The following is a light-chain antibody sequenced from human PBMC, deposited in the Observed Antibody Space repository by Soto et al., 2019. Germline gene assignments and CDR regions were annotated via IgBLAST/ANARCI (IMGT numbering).Light chain of an antibody. CDR3: QQRNNWPLT. CDR2: GAS. J-gene: IGKJ4*02. Sequence: EVVMTQSPATLSVSPGERATLSCRASETVATNLAWYQQKPGQAPRLLISGASTRAAGISDRFRGSGSGTEFTLTISSLRSEDSAVYYCQQRNNWPLTFGGGTKVEIK. CDR1: ETVATN. V-gene: IGKV3-15*01.